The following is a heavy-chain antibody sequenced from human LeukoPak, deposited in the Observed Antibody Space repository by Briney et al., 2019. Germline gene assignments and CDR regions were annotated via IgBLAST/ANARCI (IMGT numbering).Heavy chain of an antibody. CDR3: AKRRAKEGSFDY. D-gene: IGHD3-10*01. CDR2: ISGSGGST. V-gene: IGHV3-23*01. CDR1: GFTFSSYG. J-gene: IGHJ4*02. Sequence: GGSLRLSCAASGFTFSSYGMSWVRQAPGKGLEWVSAISGSGGSTYYADSVKGRFTISRDNSKNTLYLQMNSLRAEDTAVYYCAKRRAKEGSFDYWGQGTLVTVSS.